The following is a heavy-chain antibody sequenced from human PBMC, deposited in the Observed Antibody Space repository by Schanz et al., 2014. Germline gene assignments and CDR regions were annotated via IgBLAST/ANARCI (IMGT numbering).Heavy chain of an antibody. CDR1: GFTFSSYW. V-gene: IGHV3-7*04. Sequence: EVQLVESGGGLVQPGGSLRLSCAASGFTFSSYWMSWVRQAPGKGLEWVANIKQHGNEKYYVDSVKGRFTVSRDSGQNSLYLQMNSLRAGDTAVYYCARGTDWNLHYWGQGALVTVSS. D-gene: IGHD1-1*01. CDR2: IKQHGNEK. CDR3: ARGTDWNLHY. J-gene: IGHJ4*02.